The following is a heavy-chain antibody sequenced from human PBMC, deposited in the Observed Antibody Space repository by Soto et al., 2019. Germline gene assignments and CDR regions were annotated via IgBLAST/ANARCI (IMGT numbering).Heavy chain of an antibody. CDR3: AKTANGWFSAFDI. J-gene: IGHJ3*02. CDR1: GFTFRSYA. CDR2: ISGNGDST. Sequence: GGSLRLSCSASGFTFRSYAMHWVRQAPGKGLEYVSAISGNGDSTYYADSVKGRFTFSRDNSKNTLYLQMNSLRAEDTAVYYCAKTANGWFSAFDIWGQGTMVTVSS. V-gene: IGHV3-64*04. D-gene: IGHD6-19*01.